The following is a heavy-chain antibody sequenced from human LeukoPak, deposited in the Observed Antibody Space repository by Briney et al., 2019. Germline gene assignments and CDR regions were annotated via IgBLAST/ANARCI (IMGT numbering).Heavy chain of an antibody. V-gene: IGHV4-59*08. J-gene: IGHJ3*02. CDR2: MYYSGSG. Sequence: PSETLSLTCTVSAGSISSYYWSWIRQPPGKGLEWTAYMYYSGSGNYNPSLKSRVTMSIDTSKSQFSLKLSSVTAADTAVYYCVRGTVTTSMKAFDIWGQGTMVTVSS. CDR3: VRGTVTTSMKAFDI. D-gene: IGHD4-17*01. CDR1: AGSISSYY.